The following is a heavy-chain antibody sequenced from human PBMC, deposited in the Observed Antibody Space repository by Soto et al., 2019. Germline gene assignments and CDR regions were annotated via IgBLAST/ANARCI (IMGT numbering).Heavy chain of an antibody. CDR3: SHGYYQYFNS. V-gene: IGHV3-15*07. D-gene: IGHD5-18*01. CDR2: IKSKTDGGTT. Sequence: PGGSLRLSCAVSGVTLTNVWMNWVRQAPGKGPEWVGRIKSKTDGGTTDYAAPVKGRFTISRDDSENTLYLQMNSLKTEDTAVYYCSHGYYQYFNSWGQGTLVTSPQ. J-gene: IGHJ4*02. CDR1: GVTLTNVW.